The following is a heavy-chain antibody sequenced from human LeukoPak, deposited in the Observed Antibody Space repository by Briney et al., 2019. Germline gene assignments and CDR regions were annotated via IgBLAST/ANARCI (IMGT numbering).Heavy chain of an antibody. Sequence: GGSLRLSCAASGFTFSSYAMSWVRQAPGKGLEWVSAISGSGGSTYYADSVKGRFTISRDNSKNTLYLQMNSLRAEDTAVYYCAKSKWLVIPQTCYFDYWGQGTLVTVSS. CDR3: AKSKWLVIPQTCYFDY. D-gene: IGHD6-19*01. J-gene: IGHJ4*02. V-gene: IGHV3-23*01. CDR1: GFTFSSYA. CDR2: ISGSGGST.